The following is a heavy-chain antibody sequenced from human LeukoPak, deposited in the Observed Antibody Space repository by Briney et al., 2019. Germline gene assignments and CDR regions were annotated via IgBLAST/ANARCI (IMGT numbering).Heavy chain of an antibody. CDR1: GFTFSDYY. CDR3: ARAMNDALDS. V-gene: IGHV3-11*04. Sequence: PGGSLRLSCAASGFTFSDYYMSWIRQAPGKGLEWVSYISSSGSARYYADSVKGRFTISRDNAKNLLYLQVNSLRAEDRAVYYCARAMNDALDSWGQGTMVTVSS. J-gene: IGHJ3*02. D-gene: IGHD2-2*01. CDR2: ISSSGSAR.